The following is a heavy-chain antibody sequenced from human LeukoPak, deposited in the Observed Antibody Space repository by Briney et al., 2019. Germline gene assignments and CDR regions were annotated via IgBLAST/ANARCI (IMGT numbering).Heavy chain of an antibody. CDR3: VRDGGVSGYDLLDY. CDR1: GFPFHNYW. D-gene: IGHD5-12*01. V-gene: IGHV3-7*03. CDR2: VNQDGSEA. Sequence: GGSLRLSCAASGFPFHNYWMTWVRQAPGKGLEWVAQVNQDGSEAHYADSVKARFTISRDNAKSSVSLQMNSLRAEDTAVYYCVRDGGVSGYDLLDYWGQGTLVTISS. J-gene: IGHJ4*02.